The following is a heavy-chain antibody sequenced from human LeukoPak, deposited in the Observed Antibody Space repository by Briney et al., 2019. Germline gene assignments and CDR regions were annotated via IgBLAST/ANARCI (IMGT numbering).Heavy chain of an antibody. CDR3: ARQGISPGSWYYSDY. CDR2: MYPGHSDT. V-gene: IGHV5-51*01. D-gene: IGHD6-13*01. CDR1: GYSFTNYW. Sequence: GESLKISCKGSGYSFTNYWIGWVRQMPARSLECVGIMYPGHSDTRYSPSFQGQVTISADKSITTAYLQWSSLKASDTAMYYCARQGISPGSWYYSDYWGQGTLVTVSS. J-gene: IGHJ4*02.